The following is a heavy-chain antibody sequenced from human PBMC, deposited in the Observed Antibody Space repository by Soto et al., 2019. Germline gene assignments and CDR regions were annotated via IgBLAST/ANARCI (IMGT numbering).Heavy chain of an antibody. J-gene: IGHJ4*02. CDR1: GFTFSSYG. CDR3: AKDGGVVPAAPVDY. CDR2: ISYDGSNK. D-gene: IGHD2-2*01. Sequence: GGSLRLSCAASGFTFSSYGMHWVRQAPGKGLEWVAVISYDGSNKYYADSVKGRFTISRDNSKNTLYLQMNSLRAEDTAVYYCAKDGGVVPAAPVDYWGQGTLVTVSS. V-gene: IGHV3-30*18.